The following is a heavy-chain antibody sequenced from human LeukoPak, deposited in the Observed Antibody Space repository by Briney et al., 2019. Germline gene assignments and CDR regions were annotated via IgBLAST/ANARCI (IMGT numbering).Heavy chain of an antibody. CDR2: IYYSGST. J-gene: IGHJ4*02. D-gene: IGHD6-19*01. Sequence: SETLSLTCTLSGGSISSYYWSWIRQPPGKGLEWIGYIYYSGSTNYNPSLKSRVTISVDTSKNQFSLKLSSVTAADTAVYYCARAEAVAGTHPFDYWGQGTLVTVSS. V-gene: IGHV4-59*01. CDR3: ARAEAVAGTHPFDY. CDR1: GGSISSYY.